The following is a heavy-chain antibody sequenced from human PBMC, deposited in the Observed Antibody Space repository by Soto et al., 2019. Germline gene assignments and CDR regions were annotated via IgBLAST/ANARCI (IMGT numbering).Heavy chain of an antibody. D-gene: IGHD6-13*01. J-gene: IGHJ4*02. CDR3: ARVKRPYSSSWYFDY. CDR2: INSDGSST. Sequence: LRLSCAASGFTFSSYWMHWVRQAPGKGLVWVSRINSDGSSTSYADSVKGRFTISRDNAKNTLYLQMNSLRAEDTAVYYCARVKRPYSSSWYFDYWGQGTLVTVSS. CDR1: GFTFSSYW. V-gene: IGHV3-74*01.